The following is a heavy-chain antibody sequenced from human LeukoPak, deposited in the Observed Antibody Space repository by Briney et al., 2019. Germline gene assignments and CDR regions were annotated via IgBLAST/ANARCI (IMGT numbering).Heavy chain of an antibody. J-gene: IGHJ4*02. CDR1: GYTFSDYF. V-gene: IGHV1-2*02. CDR2: INPNSGGT. D-gene: IGHD2-15*01. Sequence: ASVKVSCKASGYTFSDYFLHWVRQAPGQGLEWMGWINPNSGGTNYAQKFQGRVTMTRDTSISTAYMELSSLRSEDTAVYYCARSLGGGRTVFDYWGQGTLVTVSS. CDR3: ARSLGGGRTVFDY.